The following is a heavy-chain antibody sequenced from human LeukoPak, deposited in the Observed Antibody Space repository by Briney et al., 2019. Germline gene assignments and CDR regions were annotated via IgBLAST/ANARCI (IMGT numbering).Heavy chain of an antibody. CDR1: GFTFSTYA. D-gene: IGHD6-19*01. J-gene: IGHJ4*02. CDR3: ARLMEWLDSVGYFDY. CDR2: ISGGGGYI. V-gene: IGHV3-23*01. Sequence: PGGSLRLSCAASGFTFSTYAMSWVRQAPGKGLEWVSGISGGGGYIYYADSVKGRFTISRDNSKNTLYLQMNSLRAEDTAVYYCARLMEWLDSVGYFDYWGQGTLVTVSS.